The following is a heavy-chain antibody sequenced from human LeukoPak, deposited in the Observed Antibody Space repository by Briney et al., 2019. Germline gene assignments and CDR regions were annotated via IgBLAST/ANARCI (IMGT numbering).Heavy chain of an antibody. V-gene: IGHV1-2*02. J-gene: IGHJ3*01. CDR3: MRGVGDSSGSY. CDR2: INPNTGDT. D-gene: IGHD3-22*01. CDR1: GYIFIGYY. Sequence: ASVKVSCKTSGYIFIGYYIHWVRQAPGQGLEWMGWINPNTGDTNSPQKFQGRVTMTRDTSINTAYMELRRLRSDDTAVYYCMRGVGDSSGSYWGRGTRVTVSS.